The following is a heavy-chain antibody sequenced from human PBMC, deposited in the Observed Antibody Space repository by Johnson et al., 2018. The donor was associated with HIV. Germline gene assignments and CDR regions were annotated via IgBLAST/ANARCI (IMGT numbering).Heavy chain of an antibody. V-gene: IGHV3-15*01. CDR3: TTAKWLLGAFDI. D-gene: IGHD3-22*01. J-gene: IGHJ3*02. Sequence: EVQLVESGGGVVRPGGSLRLSCAASGFTFDDYGMTWVRQVPGKGLEWVGRIQSQIDGGTTKYASAVQGRFTISRDDSKNTLYLQMNSLKTEDTAVYYCTTAKWLLGAFDIWGQGTMVTVSS. CDR2: IQSQIDGGTT. CDR1: GFTFDDYG.